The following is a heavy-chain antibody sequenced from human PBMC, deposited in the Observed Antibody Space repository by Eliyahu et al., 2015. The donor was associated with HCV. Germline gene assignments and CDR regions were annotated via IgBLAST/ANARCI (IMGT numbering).Heavy chain of an antibody. Sequence: QITLKESGPTLVKPTQTLTLTCTFSGXSLSTSGVGVGWIRQPPGKALXRLGSGLHAFIVXDDKRYSPSLKSRLTITKDTSKNQVVLTMTNMDPVDTATYYCAHRSPPSYYYGSGSYTHWGQGTLVTVSS. CDR2: FIVXDDK. J-gene: IGHJ4*02. CDR1: GXSLSTSGVG. D-gene: IGHD3-10*01. CDR3: AHRSPPSYYYGSGSYTH. V-gene: IGHV2-5*01.